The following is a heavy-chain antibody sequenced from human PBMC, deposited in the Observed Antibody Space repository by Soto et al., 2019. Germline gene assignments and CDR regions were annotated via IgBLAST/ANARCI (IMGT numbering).Heavy chain of an antibody. Sequence: VSVKVSCKVSGYTLTELSMHWVRQAPGKGLEWMGGFDPEDGETIYAQKFQGRVTMTEDTSTDTAYMELSSLRSEDTAVYYCATEGGQGNLNAFDIWGQGTMVTVSS. CDR1: GYTLTELS. J-gene: IGHJ3*02. CDR2: FDPEDGET. CDR3: ATEGGQGNLNAFDI. V-gene: IGHV1-24*01.